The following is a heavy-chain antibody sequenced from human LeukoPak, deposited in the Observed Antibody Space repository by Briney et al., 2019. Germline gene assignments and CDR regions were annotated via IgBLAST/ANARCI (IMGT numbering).Heavy chain of an antibody. V-gene: IGHV4-30-4*08. D-gene: IGHD1-7*01. J-gene: IGHJ4*02. CDR1: GGSISSGDYY. Sequence: PSETVSLTCTVSGGSISSGDYYWSWIRQPPGKGLEWIGYIYYSGSTYYNPSLKSRVTISVDTSKNQFSLKLSSVTAADTAVYYCARVWYNWNSFDYWGQGTLVTVSS. CDR2: IYYSGST. CDR3: ARVWYNWNSFDY.